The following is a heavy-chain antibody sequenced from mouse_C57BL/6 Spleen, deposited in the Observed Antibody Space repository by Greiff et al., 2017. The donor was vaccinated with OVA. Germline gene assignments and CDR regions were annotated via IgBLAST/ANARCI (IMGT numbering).Heavy chain of an antibody. CDR1: GFTFSDYG. CDR2: ISSGSSTI. CDR3: ARTLDGYYAMDY. J-gene: IGHJ4*01. D-gene: IGHD2-3*01. Sequence: DVKLVESGGGLVKPGGSLKLSCAASGFTFSDYGMHWVRQAPEKGLEWVAYISSGSSTIYYADTVKGRFTISRDNAKNTLFLQMTSLRSEDTAMYYCARTLDGYYAMDYWGQGTSVTVSS. V-gene: IGHV5-17*01.